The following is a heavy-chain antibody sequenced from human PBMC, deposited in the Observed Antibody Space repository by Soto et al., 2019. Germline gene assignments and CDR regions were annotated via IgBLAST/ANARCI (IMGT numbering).Heavy chain of an antibody. D-gene: IGHD1-1*01. CDR2: ISGSGGSI. CDR3: VKGYWKGDV. V-gene: IGHV3-23*01. CDR1: GFTFSTYA. J-gene: IGHJ6*02. Sequence: EVQLLESGGGLVQPGGSLRLSCAASGFTFSTYAMNWVRQAPGNGLEWVSAISGSGGSIHYADSVKGRFTISRDNSKNTLYLQMNSLRDDGTAVYHCVKGYWKGDVWGQGTTVTVSS.